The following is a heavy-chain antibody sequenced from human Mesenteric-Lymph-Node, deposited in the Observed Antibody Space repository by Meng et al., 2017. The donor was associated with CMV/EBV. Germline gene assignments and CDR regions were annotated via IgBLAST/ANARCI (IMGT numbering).Heavy chain of an antibody. CDR3: ARPSNWNYRGDYYYYGMDV. CDR2: ISSSGSTI. V-gene: IGHV3-48*03. D-gene: IGHD1-7*01. J-gene: IGHJ6*02. CDR1: GFTFSSYE. Sequence: GESLKISCAASGFTFSSYEMNWVRQAPGKGLEWVSYISSSGSTIYYADSVKGRFTISRDNAKNSLYLQMNSLRAEDTAVYYCARPSNWNYRGDYYYYGMDVWGQGTTVTVSS.